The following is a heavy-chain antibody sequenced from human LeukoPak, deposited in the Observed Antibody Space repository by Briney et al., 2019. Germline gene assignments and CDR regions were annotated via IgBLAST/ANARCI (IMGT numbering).Heavy chain of an antibody. CDR3: TRRWPVDY. V-gene: IGHV3-49*04. CDR1: GFTFGDYA. D-gene: IGHD4-23*01. J-gene: IGHJ4*02. CDR2: IRGKAYGGTT. Sequence: GGSLRLSCTASGFTFGDYAMSWVRQAPGKGLEWVGFIRGKAYGGTTEYAASVKGRFTISRDDSKSIAYLQMNSLKTEDTAVYYCTRRWPVDYWGQGTLVTVSS.